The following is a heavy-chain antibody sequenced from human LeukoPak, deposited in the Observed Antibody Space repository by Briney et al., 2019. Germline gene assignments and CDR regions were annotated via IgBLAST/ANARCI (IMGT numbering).Heavy chain of an antibody. J-gene: IGHJ4*02. V-gene: IGHV3-48*01. D-gene: IGHD4-17*01. CDR3: ARDFYGEYFFEY. CDR2: ISSSYSPI. CDR1: GFTFSRYS. Sequence: PGGSLRLSCAASGFTFSRYSMNWVRQAPGKGLEWVSFISSSYSPIYYADSVKGRFTISRDNAKNSLYLQMNSLRAEDTAVYYCARDFYGEYFFEYWGQGTLVTVSS.